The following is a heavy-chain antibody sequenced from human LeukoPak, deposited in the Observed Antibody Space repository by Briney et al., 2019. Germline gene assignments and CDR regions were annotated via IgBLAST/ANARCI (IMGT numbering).Heavy chain of an antibody. J-gene: IGHJ3*02. CDR2: LYSSGPT. V-gene: IGHV3-66*01. D-gene: IGHD2-8*02. Sequence: GGSLRLACAVSGFAVSGKYMSWVRQAPGKGLEWVAVLYSSGPTYYADSLKGRVTISRDDSKNTLSLQINGLRVEDTAVYYCAKGRMTSDWKGGVFDIWGQGTLVIVSS. CDR3: AKGRMTSDWKGGVFDI. CDR1: GFAVSGKY.